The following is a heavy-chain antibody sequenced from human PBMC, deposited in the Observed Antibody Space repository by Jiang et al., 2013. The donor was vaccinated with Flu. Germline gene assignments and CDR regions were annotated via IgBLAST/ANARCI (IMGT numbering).Heavy chain of an antibody. CDR3: TRDLPYDSSAVTNVVGGLGYYYYGMDV. CDR2: IRSKAYGGTT. D-gene: IGHD3-22*01. CDR1: GFTFGDYA. J-gene: IGHJ6*02. Sequence: GLVQPGRSLRLSCTASGFTFGDYAMSWFRQAPGKGLEWVGFIRSKAYGGTTEYAASVKGRFTISRDDSKSIAYLQMNSLKTEDTAVYYCTRDLPYDSSAVTNVVGGLGYYYYGMDVWGQGTTVTVSS. V-gene: IGHV3-49*03.